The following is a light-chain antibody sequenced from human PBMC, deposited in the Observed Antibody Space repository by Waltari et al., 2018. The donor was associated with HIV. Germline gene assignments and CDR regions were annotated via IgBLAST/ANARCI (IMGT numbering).Light chain of an antibody. V-gene: IGKV1-5*03. CDR3: QQYNSDIYT. CDR2: KAS. Sequence: IQMTQSPSILSASVGDRITITCRASQNVDSWLACYQQRPGRAPKLLIEKASTVDYGVPARFTGSGSGTNFTLTINSLHPDDFATYYCQQYNSDIYTFGLGTRLDLK. CDR1: QNVDSW. J-gene: IGKJ2*01.